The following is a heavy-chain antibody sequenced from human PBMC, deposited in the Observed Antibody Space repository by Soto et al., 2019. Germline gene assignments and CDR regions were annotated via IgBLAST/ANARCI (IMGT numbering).Heavy chain of an antibody. Sequence: QVQLVQSGAEVKKPGASVKVSCKASGYTFTGYYMHWVRQAPGQGLEWMGWINPNSGGTNYAQKFQGRVTMTRDTSISTAYMERSRLRSDDTAVYYCARDRGSEQWLVRRDWFDPWGQGTLVTVSS. J-gene: IGHJ5*02. CDR3: ARDRGSEQWLVRRDWFDP. D-gene: IGHD6-19*01. CDR2: INPNSGGT. V-gene: IGHV1-2*02. CDR1: GYTFTGYY.